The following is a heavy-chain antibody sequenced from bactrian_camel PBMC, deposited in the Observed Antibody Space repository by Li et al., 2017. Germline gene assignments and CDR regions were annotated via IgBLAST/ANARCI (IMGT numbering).Heavy chain of an antibody. D-gene: IGHD2*01. J-gene: IGHJ4*01. CDR3: VVDRGSVCRTTVAGDTKNYELAY. Sequence: VQLVESGGGSVQAGGSLRLSCAASGYTYRANCMGWFRQAPGKEREGVATIHRDSGGTYYAGSVKGRFTISRDNAKNTVYLQMNSLKPEDTAMYFCVVDRGSVCRTTVAGDTKNYELAYRGQGTQVTVS. CDR1: GYTYRANC. CDR2: IHRDSGGT. V-gene: IGHV3S40*01.